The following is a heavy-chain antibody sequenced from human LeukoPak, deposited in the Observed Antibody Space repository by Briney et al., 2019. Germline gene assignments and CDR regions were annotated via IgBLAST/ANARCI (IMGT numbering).Heavy chain of an antibody. CDR3: ARDDRSGPYYDYVWGSYRRFDY. J-gene: IGHJ4*02. CDR2: ISAYNGNT. V-gene: IGHV1-18*01. D-gene: IGHD3-16*02. Sequence: ASVKVSCKASGYTFTSYGISWVRQAPGQGLEWMGWISAYNGNTNYAQKLQGRVTMTTDTSTSTAYMELRSLRSDDTAVYYCARDDRSGPYYDYVWGSYRRFDYWGQGTLVTVS. CDR1: GYTFTSYG.